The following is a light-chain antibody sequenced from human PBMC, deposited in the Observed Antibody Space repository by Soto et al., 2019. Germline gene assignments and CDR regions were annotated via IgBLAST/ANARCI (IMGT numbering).Light chain of an antibody. J-gene: IGKJ3*01. CDR1: QSIGGY. V-gene: IGKV1-39*01. Sequence: DIQVTQSPSSLSASVGDRVTVTCRSSQSIGGYLNWYQQKPGKAPKLLMHAASTLQSGVPSRFSGSGAGTDYTLTISSLQPEDCATYCCQQSYSNPFTFGPWTQVEIK. CDR3: QQSYSNPFT. CDR2: AAS.